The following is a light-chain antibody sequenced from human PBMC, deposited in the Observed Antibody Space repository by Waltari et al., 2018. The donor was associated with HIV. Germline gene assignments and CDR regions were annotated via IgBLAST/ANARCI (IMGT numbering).Light chain of an antibody. Sequence: QSVLTQPPSVSGAPGQRVTISCTGSSSNTGAGYDVHWYQQLPGTAPRLLIYDTTIRPSGVPYRFSGSKSGTSASLAIAGLQDEDEAVYYCQSYDRSLSVWVFGGGTKVTVL. CDR2: DTT. CDR3: QSYDRSLSVWV. J-gene: IGLJ3*02. V-gene: IGLV1-40*01. CDR1: SSNTGAGYD.